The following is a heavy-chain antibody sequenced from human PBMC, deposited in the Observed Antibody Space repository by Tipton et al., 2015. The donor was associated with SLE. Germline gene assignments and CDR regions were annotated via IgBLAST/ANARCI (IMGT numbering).Heavy chain of an antibody. CDR3: ARDGRGYSGYDGL. CDR2: IYYSGST. Sequence: TLSLTCTVSGGSISSYYWSWIRQPPGKGLEWIGYIYYSGSTNYNPSLKSRVTISVDTSKSQFSLKLSSVTAADTAVYYCARDGRGYSGYDGLWGRGTLVTVSS. V-gene: IGHV4-59*01. D-gene: IGHD5-12*01. CDR1: GGSISSYY. J-gene: IGHJ2*01.